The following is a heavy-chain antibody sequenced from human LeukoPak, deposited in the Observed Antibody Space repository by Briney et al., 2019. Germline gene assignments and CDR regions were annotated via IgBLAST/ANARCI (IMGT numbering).Heavy chain of an antibody. CDR2: IYNSGTT. J-gene: IGHJ4*02. D-gene: IGHD4-23*01. CDR3: AGDGGNGAFDY. V-gene: IGHV4-61*02. Sequence: SQTLSLTCTVSGGSMGRTSYYWSWIRQPAGKGLEWLGRIYNSGTTNYNPSLKSRVTISVDTSKNQFSLKLRSVIAADTAVYYCAGDGGNGAFDYWGQGTLVTVSS. CDR1: GGSMGRTSYY.